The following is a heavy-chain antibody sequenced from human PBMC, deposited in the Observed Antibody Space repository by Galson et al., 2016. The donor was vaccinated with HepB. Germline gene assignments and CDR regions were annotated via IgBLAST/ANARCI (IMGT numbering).Heavy chain of an antibody. CDR3: ASSVRGSGSPPGGY. V-gene: IGHV3-7*02. J-gene: IGHJ4*02. D-gene: IGHD3-10*01. CDR2: IKQDGSEQ. Sequence: SLRLSCAASGFTFSSYSMNWVRQAPGKRLECVANIKQDGSEQYYVDSVKGRFTISRDNAKKSLYLQMNSLRAEDTAVYYCASSVRGSGSPPGGYWGQGTLVTVSS. CDR1: GFTFSSYS.